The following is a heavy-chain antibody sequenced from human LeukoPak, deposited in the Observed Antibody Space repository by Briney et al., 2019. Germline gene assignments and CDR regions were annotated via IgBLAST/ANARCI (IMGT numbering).Heavy chain of an antibody. J-gene: IGHJ4*02. Sequence: GGPLRHSCAASGFTFSSYAMSWLRQAPGKRLKWVLAISGSGCSTYYADSVKGRFTISRDNSKNTLYLQMNSLRAEDTAVYYCAKDRSGSFDYWGQGTLVTVSS. CDR3: AKDRSGSFDY. CDR2: ISGSGCST. D-gene: IGHD3-3*01. V-gene: IGHV3-23*01. CDR1: GFTFSSYA.